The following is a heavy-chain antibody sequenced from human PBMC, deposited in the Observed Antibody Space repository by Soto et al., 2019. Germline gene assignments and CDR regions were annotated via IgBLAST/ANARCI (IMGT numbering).Heavy chain of an antibody. J-gene: IGHJ4*02. CDR3: ARRAYSSGPFDF. CDR1: GYNFPHYW. V-gene: IGHV5-51*01. D-gene: IGHD3-22*01. CDR2: IYPDDSDT. Sequence: EVQLVQSGAEVKGPGESLKILCNVSGYNFPHYWIVWVRQMPGKGLEWMGMIYPDDSDTRYSPSFQGQVTFSADKSISTAFLQWNSLKASDTAIYYCARRAYSSGPFDFWGQGTLVTVSS.